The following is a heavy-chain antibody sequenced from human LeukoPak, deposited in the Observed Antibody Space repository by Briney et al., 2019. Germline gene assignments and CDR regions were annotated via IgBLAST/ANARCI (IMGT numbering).Heavy chain of an antibody. CDR2: IRYDANNY. D-gene: IGHD6-19*01. Sequence: GGSLRLSCAASGFTFNDYGMHWVRQAPGKGLEWVAFIRYDANNYFYGDSVKGRFTISRDNSKNTLYLQMNSLRPEDTAVYSCAKDAPKYSSGSIYFDHWGQGTLVTVSS. CDR1: GFTFNDYG. J-gene: IGHJ4*02. V-gene: IGHV3-30*02. CDR3: AKDAPKYSSGSIYFDH.